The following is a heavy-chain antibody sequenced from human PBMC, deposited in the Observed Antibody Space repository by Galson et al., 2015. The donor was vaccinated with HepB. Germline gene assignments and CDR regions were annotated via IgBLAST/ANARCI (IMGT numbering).Heavy chain of an antibody. CDR3: ARLGDLSGYSSL. Sequence: CAASGFTFSGSAIHWVRQASGKGLEWVGRIRSKASGHATAYTASLKGRFTISRDDSKNTAYQHMNSLKTEDTAVYYCARLGDLSGYSSLWGQGTLVTVSS. CDR2: IRSKASGHAT. D-gene: IGHD6-19*01. J-gene: IGHJ4*02. CDR1: GFTFSGSA. V-gene: IGHV3-73*01.